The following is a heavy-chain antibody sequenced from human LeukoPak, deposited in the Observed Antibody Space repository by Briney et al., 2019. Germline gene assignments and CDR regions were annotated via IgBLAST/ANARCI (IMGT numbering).Heavy chain of an antibody. CDR1: GFTFSSYS. J-gene: IGHJ4*02. Sequence: GGSLRLSCAASGFTFSSYSMNWVRRSPGKGLEWVSSISSSSSYIYYVDSVKGRFTISRDNAKNSLYLQMSSLRAEDTAVYYCARHVVAVGFDYWGQGTLVTVSS. CDR2: ISSSSSYI. V-gene: IGHV3-21*01. CDR3: ARHVVAVGFDY. D-gene: IGHD3-22*01.